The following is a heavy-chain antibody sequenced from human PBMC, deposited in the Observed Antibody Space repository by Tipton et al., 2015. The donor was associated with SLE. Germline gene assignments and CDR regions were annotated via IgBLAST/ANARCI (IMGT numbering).Heavy chain of an antibody. CDR2: INHSGST. CDR1: GGSFSGYY. Sequence: TLSLTCAVYGGSFSGYYWSWIRQPPGKGLEWIGEINHSGSTNYNPSLKSRVTISVDTSKNQFSLKLGSVTAADTAVYYCARGRSSGAFDIWGQGTMVTVSS. D-gene: IGHD1-26*01. V-gene: IGHV4-34*01. CDR3: ARGRSSGAFDI. J-gene: IGHJ3*02.